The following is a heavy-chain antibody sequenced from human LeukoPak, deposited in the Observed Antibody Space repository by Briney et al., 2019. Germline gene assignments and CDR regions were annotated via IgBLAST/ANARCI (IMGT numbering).Heavy chain of an antibody. CDR1: GGSISSYY. V-gene: IGHV4-34*01. D-gene: IGHD2-15*01. Sequence: SETLSLTCTVSGGSISSYYWSWIRQPPGKGLEWIGEINHSGSTNYNPSLKSRVTISVDTSKNQFSLKLSSVTAADTAVYYCARGVSDIEAWGQGTLVTVSS. CDR3: ARGVSDIEA. CDR2: INHSGST. J-gene: IGHJ5*02.